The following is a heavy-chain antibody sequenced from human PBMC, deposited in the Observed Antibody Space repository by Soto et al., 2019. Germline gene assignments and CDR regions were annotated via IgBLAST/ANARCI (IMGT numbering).Heavy chain of an antibody. CDR3: AVTPNCGRDCSAASYWYFDI. J-gene: IGHJ2*01. CDR1: GLTFGNYA. CDR2: ISGDSGRT. D-gene: IGHD2-21*02. V-gene: IGHV3-23*01. Sequence: EVQLLESGGGVVQPGGSVRLSCAASGLTFGNYAMSWVRQAPGKGLEWVSAISGDSGRTYYADSVKGRFTISRDNSKNTLYLQMNTLRAEDTAVYYCAVTPNCGRDCSAASYWYFDIWGRGTLVTVSS.